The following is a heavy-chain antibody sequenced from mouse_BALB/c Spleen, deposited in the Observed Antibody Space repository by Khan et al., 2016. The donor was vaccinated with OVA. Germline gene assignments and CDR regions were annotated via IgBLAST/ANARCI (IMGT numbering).Heavy chain of an antibody. CDR2: ISSGGST. CDR3: VREAYRYDEYYFDY. J-gene: IGHJ2*01. Sequence: EVQLQESGGSSVKPGGSLKLSCAVSGFTFSSYVMSWVRQTPEKRLEWVASISSGGSTYYPDSVKGRFTISRDNARNIVNLQMSSLRSEDMAIYYCVREAYRYDEYYFDYWGQGTTLTVSS. V-gene: IGHV5-6-5*01. D-gene: IGHD2-14*01. CDR1: GFTFSSYV.